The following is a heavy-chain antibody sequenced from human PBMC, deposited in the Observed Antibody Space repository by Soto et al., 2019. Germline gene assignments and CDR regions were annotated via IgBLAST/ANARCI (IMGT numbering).Heavy chain of an antibody. J-gene: IGHJ6*02. Sequence: PSETLSLTCTVSGGSISSGGYYWSWIRQHPGKGLEWIGYIYYSGSTYYNPSLKSRVTISVDTSKNQFSLKLSSVTAADTAVYYCARNDYSSGWSPSLYGMDVWGQGTTVTVSS. CDR1: GGSISSGGYY. D-gene: IGHD6-19*01. V-gene: IGHV4-31*03. CDR2: IYYSGST. CDR3: ARNDYSSGWSPSLYGMDV.